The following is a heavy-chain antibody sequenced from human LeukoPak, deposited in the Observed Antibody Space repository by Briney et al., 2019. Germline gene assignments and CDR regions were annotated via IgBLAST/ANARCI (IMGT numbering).Heavy chain of an antibody. CDR1: GGSISSYY. D-gene: IGHD3-10*01. CDR2: VYDSGST. J-gene: IGHJ5*02. V-gene: IGHV4-59*08. Sequence: SETLSLTCTVSGGSISSYYWTWIRQPPGKGLEWIGYVYDSGSTNYNPSLQSRVTISVDTSKGQFSLKLTSVTAADTAVYYCARRGSRGSSYWFDPWGQGTLVTVSS. CDR3: ARRGSRGSSYWFDP.